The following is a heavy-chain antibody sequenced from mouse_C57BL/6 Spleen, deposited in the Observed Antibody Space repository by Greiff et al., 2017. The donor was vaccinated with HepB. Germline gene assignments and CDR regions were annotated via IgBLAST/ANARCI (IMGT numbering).Heavy chain of an antibody. Sequence: EVQLQQSVAELVRPGASVKLSCTASGFNIKNTYMHWVKQRPEQGLEWIGRIDPANGNTKYAPKFQGKATITADPSSNTAYLQLSSLTSEDTAIYYCASSDYGSSSWLAYWGQGTLVTVSA. J-gene: IGHJ3*01. V-gene: IGHV14-3*01. CDR2: IDPANGNT. CDR1: GFNIKNTY. D-gene: IGHD1-1*01. CDR3: ASSDYGSSSWLAY.